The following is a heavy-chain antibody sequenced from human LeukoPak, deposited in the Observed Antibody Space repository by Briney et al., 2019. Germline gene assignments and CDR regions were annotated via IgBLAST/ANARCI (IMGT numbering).Heavy chain of an antibody. J-gene: IGHJ4*02. Sequence: GGSLRLSCAAPGFTFSNYWMHWVRQAPGKGLVWVSRINSDGSSTSYADSVKGRFTISRDNAKNTLYLQMNSLRAEDTAVYYCARDQYYYDSSGYETEFDYWGQGTLVTVSS. V-gene: IGHV3-74*01. CDR1: GFTFSNYW. CDR3: ARDQYYYDSSGYETEFDY. CDR2: INSDGSST. D-gene: IGHD3-22*01.